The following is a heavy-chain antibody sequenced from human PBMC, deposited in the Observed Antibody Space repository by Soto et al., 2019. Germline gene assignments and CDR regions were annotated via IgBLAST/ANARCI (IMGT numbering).Heavy chain of an antibody. D-gene: IGHD4-17*01. J-gene: IGHJ6*03. Sequence: GESLKISCAASGFTFSSYAMSWVRQAPGKGLEWVSAISGSGGSTYYADSVKGRFTISRDNSKNTLYLQMNSLRAEETAVYYCAKSPAPPPGITDGDYEIGYWGDYYYYMDVWGKGTTVTVSS. CDR1: GFTFSSYA. CDR2: ISGSGGST. V-gene: IGHV3-23*01. CDR3: AKSPAPPPGITDGDYEIGYWGDYYYYMDV.